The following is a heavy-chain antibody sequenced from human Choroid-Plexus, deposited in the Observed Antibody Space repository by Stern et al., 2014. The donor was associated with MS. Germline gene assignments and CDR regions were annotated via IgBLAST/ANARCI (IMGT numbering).Heavy chain of an antibody. CDR2: IIPIFGAA. D-gene: IGHD3-16*01. J-gene: IGHJ4*02. V-gene: IGHV1-69*01. CDR3: ARDSRHYDASYYFDS. Sequence: QVQLMQSGAEVKKPGSSVKVSCKASGGTFSSYAINWVRQAPGQGPEWMGGIIPIFGAANYAQKFQGRGTITADESTSTAYMELSRLRSEDTAVDYCARDSRHYDASYYFDSWGQGTLVTVSS. CDR1: GGTFSSYA.